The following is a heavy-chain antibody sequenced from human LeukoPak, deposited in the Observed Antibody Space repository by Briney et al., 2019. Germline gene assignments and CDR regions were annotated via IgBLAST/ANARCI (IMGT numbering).Heavy chain of an antibody. V-gene: IGHV1-18*01. CDR3: ARGQSMYY. Sequence: ASVKVSCKAPGYTFNNYFISWVRQAPGQGLEWVGWISPHSHTTHYAEKVQGRATMTTDTSTSTVYMELRSLRSDDTAVYFCARGQSMYYWGQGTPVTVSS. CDR2: ISPHSHTT. CDR1: GYTFNNYF. D-gene: IGHD2-8*01. J-gene: IGHJ4*02.